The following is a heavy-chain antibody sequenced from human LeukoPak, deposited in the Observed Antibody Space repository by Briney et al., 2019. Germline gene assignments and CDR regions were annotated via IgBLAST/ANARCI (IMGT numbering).Heavy chain of an antibody. J-gene: IGHJ6*02. CDR2: ISSSSSTI. D-gene: IGHD1-26*01. CDR3: AREGGGHGRLPTPYYYYYGMDV. V-gene: IGHV3-48*01. CDR1: GFTFSSYS. Sequence: QTGGSLRLSCAASGFTFSSYSMNWVRQAPGKGLEWVSYISSSSSTIYYADSVKGRFTISRDNAKNSLYLQMNSLRAEDTAVYYCAREGGGHGRLPTPYYYYYGMDVWGQGTTVTVSS.